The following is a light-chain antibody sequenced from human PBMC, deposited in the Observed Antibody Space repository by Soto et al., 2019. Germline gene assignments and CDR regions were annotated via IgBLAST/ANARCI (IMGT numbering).Light chain of an antibody. V-gene: IGKV3-20*01. CDR1: QSVSSSY. CDR3: QQDSSWPLT. J-gene: IGKJ4*01. CDR2: GAS. Sequence: ENVLTQSPGTLSLSPGERATLSCRASQSVSSSYLAWYQQKPGQAPRLLIYGASIRATGVPATFSGSGSGTEFTLSISSLQSEHLGVYYCQQDSSWPLTFGGGTKVDI.